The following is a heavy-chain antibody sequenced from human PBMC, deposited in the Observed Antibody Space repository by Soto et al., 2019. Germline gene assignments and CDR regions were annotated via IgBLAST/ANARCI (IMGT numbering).Heavy chain of an antibody. CDR1: GFTFSNSG. Sequence: EVQLVESGGGLVQPGGSLRLSCAASGFTFSNSGMNWVSQAPGKGLEWVAYISSSSSIIRYADSVKGRFTISRDNAKNSLFLQMNSLRDEDTAVYYCARNRGGAGATDYWGQGTLVTVSS. CDR3: ARNRGGAGATDY. CDR2: ISSSSSII. J-gene: IGHJ4*02. D-gene: IGHD1-26*01. V-gene: IGHV3-48*02.